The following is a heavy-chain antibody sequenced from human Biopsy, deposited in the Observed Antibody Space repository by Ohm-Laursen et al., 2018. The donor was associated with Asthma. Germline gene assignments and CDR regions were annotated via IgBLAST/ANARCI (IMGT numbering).Heavy chain of an antibody. CDR3: ARGPEYVRSSGALDY. CDR2: IIPIFGPT. V-gene: IGHV1-69*15. Sequence: SSVYPACKASAGTFGSDYINWVRQAPGQGLEWMGRIIPIFGPTNYAQKFQGRATISADDSTSTAYMELSSLSSEDTALYYCARGPEYVRSSGALDYWGQGTLVTVSS. CDR1: AGTFGSDY. D-gene: IGHD2-2*01. J-gene: IGHJ4*02.